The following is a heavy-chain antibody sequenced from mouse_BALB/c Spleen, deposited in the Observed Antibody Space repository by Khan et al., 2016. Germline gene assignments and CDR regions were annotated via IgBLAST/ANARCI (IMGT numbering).Heavy chain of an antibody. D-gene: IGHD2-4*01. CDR2: IHPGGGGS. CDR1: GYTFTDYE. CDR3: SKGLRRGYYSDS. V-gene: IGHV1-15*01. Sequence: QVRLQQSGAELVRPGDSVKLSCKALGYTFTDYEMHWVKQTPVHGLEWIGAIHPGGGGSAYNQKFKVRATLTDDTSSSTAYMKLSSLTSEDSAVYYCSKGLRRGYYSDSWGQGTTLTVSS. J-gene: IGHJ2*01.